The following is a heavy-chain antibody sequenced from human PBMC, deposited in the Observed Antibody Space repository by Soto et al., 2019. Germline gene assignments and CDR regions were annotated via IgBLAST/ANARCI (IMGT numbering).Heavy chain of an antibody. D-gene: IGHD6-19*01. J-gene: IGHJ6*02. V-gene: IGHV3-23*01. CDR2: ISGSGGST. CDR3: AKDLPPRKQWLVPVAYYYYGVDV. CDR1: GFTFSSYA. Sequence: PGGSLRLSCAASGFTFSSYAMSWVRQAPGKGLEWVSAISGSGGSTYYADSVKGRFTISRDNSKNTLYLQMNSLRAEDTAVYYCAKDLPPRKQWLVPVAYYYYGVDVWGQGTTVTVSS.